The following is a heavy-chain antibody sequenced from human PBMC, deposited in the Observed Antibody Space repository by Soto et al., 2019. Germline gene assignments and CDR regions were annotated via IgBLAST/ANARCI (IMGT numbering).Heavy chain of an antibody. V-gene: IGHV1-46*01. Sequence: QVQLVQSGAEVKKPGASVSISCKASGYTFTNYFMHWVRQAPGQGLEWMAIMHPTNGDRTYAQNFRGRVTVTVDTSMGTVIMELSSLRSVDTAVSFCAREEIAGSASYYAYWGHGTLVTVSS. D-gene: IGHD1-26*01. J-gene: IGHJ4*01. CDR2: MHPTNGDR. CDR1: GYTFTNYF. CDR3: AREEIAGSASYYAY.